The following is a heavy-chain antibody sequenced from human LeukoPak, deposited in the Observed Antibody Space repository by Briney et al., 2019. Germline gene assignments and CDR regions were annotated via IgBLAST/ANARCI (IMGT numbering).Heavy chain of an antibody. V-gene: IGHV3-53*01. J-gene: IGHJ4*02. CDR1: GFTVSSNS. D-gene: IGHD3-22*01. Sequence: PGGSLRLSCTVSGFTVSSNSMSWVRQAPGKGLEWVSFIYSDNTHYSDSVKGRFTISRDNSKNTLYLQMNSLRAEDTAVYYCARVYYDSSGYYGGPNDYWGQGTLVTVSS. CDR2: IYSDNT. CDR3: ARVYYDSSGYYGGPNDY.